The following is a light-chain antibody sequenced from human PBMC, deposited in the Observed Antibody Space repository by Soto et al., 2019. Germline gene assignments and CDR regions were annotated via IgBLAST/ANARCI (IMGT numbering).Light chain of an antibody. V-gene: IGKV1-6*01. J-gene: IGKJ1*01. Sequence: ALQMTQSPSSLSASVGDRVTITCRASQDIRTALGWDQQKPVKAPKLLIYGATTLHSGVPSRFSGSGSGTDFTLTISGLQPEDFANYYCLQDYNYPRTFGQGTKVEVK. CDR1: QDIRTA. CDR3: LQDYNYPRT. CDR2: GAT.